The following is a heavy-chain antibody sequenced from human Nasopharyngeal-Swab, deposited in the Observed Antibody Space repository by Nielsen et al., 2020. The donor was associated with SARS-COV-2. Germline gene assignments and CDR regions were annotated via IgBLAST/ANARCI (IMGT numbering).Heavy chain of an antibody. J-gene: IGHJ4*02. D-gene: IGHD6-6*01. V-gene: IGHV3-23*01. CDR1: GFTFSSYA. CDR3: AKDVNGYSSSPHFDY. CDR2: ISGSTT. Sequence: GSLRLSCAASGFTFSSYAMSWVRQAPGKGLECVSAISGSTTYYADSVKGRFTISRDNSKNTLYLQMNGLRAEDTAVYYCAKDVNGYSSSPHFDYWGQGTLVTVSS.